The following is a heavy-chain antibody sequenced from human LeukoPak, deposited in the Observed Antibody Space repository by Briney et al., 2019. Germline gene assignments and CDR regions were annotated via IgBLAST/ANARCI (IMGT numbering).Heavy chain of an antibody. J-gene: IGHJ3*02. CDR1: GFTFSSYA. CDR2: ISGSGGST. Sequence: PGGSLRLSCAASGFTFSSYAMSWVRQAPGKGLEWVSAISGSGGSTYYADSVKGRFTISRDNSKNTLYLQMNSLRAEDTAVYYCAKENGVYGTIVVVGDAFDIWGQGTMVTVSS. D-gene: IGHD3-22*01. V-gene: IGHV3-23*01. CDR3: AKENGVYGTIVVVGDAFDI.